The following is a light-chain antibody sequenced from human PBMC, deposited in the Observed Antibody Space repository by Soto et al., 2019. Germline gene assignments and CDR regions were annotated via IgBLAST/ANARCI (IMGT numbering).Light chain of an antibody. CDR2: AAS. V-gene: IGKV1-27*01. CDR1: QGVSNY. J-gene: IGKJ1*01. Sequence: DIQMTQSPSSLSASVGDRVTITCRASQGVSNYLARYQQKPGKVPKLLIYAASTLQSGVPSRFSGSGSGPDFTLTISSLQPEDVATYYCQKYNSAPRAFGQGTKVEIK. CDR3: QKYNSAPRA.